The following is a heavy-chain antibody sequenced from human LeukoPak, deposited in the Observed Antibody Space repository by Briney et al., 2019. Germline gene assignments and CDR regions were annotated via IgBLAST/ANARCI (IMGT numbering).Heavy chain of an antibody. Sequence: GRSLRLSCAASGFTFSSYAMGWVRQAPGKGLEWVSAISGSGGSTYYADSVKGRFTISRDNSKNTLYLQMNSLRAEDTAVYYCAKSVDDFWSGYYRGYFQHWGQGTLVTVSS. V-gene: IGHV3-23*01. CDR2: ISGSGGST. D-gene: IGHD3-3*01. J-gene: IGHJ1*01. CDR3: AKSVDDFWSGYYRGYFQH. CDR1: GFTFSSYA.